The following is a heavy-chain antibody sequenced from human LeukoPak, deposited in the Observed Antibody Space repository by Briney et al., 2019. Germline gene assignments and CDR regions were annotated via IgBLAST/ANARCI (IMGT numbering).Heavy chain of an antibody. D-gene: IGHD2-21*01. CDR2: IYSGGST. V-gene: IGHV3-66*01. J-gene: IGHJ4*02. CDR3: AREPGPNGGGY. Sequence: PGGSLRLSCAASGFTVSNNYMSWVRQAPGKGLEWVSVIYSGGSTNYADSVKGRFTISRDKSKNTLYLQMNGLRAEDTAVYYCAREPGPNGGGYWGLGTLVTVSS. CDR1: GFTVSNNY.